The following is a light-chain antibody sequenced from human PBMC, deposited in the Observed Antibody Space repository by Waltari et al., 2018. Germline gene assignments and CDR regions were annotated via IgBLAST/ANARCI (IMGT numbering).Light chain of an antibody. CDR1: QDISNY. Sequence: DIQMTQSPSSLSASVGDRVTITCQASQDISNYLNWYQQKPRKAPKLLIYDASNLGTGVPSRFSGSGSGTDFTFTISSLQPEDIATYYCQQYDNLPYTFGQGTKLEIK. J-gene: IGKJ2*01. CDR3: QQYDNLPYT. V-gene: IGKV1-33*01. CDR2: DAS.